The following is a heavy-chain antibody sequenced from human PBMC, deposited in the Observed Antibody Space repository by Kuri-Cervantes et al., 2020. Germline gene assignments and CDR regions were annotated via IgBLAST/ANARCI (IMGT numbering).Heavy chain of an antibody. CDR3: ARDHHRIVVVPAAISAPNY. D-gene: IGHD2-2*01. J-gene: IGHJ4*02. Sequence: ASVKVSCKASGYTFTSYGISWVRQAPGQGLEWMGWISAYNGDTNYAQKLQGRVTMTTDTSTSTVYMELRCLRSDDTAVYYCARDHHRIVVVPAAISAPNYWGQGTLVTVSS. CDR2: ISAYNGDT. CDR1: GYTFTSYG. V-gene: IGHV1-18*01.